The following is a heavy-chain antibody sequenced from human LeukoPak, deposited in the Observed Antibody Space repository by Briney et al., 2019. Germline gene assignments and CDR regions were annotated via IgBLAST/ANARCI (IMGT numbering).Heavy chain of an antibody. D-gene: IGHD2-15*01. Sequence: GGSLRLSCAASGFTFSSYAMHWVRQAPGKGLEYVSGISSNGGSTYYANSVKGRFTISRDNSKNTLYLQMGSLRAEDMAVYYCAREVVYCSGGSCSPTGSLDYWGQGTLVTVSS. J-gene: IGHJ4*02. CDR2: ISSNGGST. CDR3: AREVVYCSGGSCSPTGSLDY. CDR1: GFTFSSYA. V-gene: IGHV3-64*01.